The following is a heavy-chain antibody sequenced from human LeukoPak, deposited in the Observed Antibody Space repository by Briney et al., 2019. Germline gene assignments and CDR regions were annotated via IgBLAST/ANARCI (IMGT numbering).Heavy chain of an antibody. CDR2: ISSSGSTI. J-gene: IGHJ5*02. D-gene: IGHD4-17*01. CDR1: GFTFNNYI. Sequence: GGSLRLSCAASGFTFNNYIMNWVRQAPGKGLEWVSYISSSGSTIYYADSVKGRFTISRDNAKNSLYLQMNSLRAEDTAVYYCARDPGDYGWFDPWGQGTLVTVSS. CDR3: ARDPGDYGWFDP. V-gene: IGHV3-48*04.